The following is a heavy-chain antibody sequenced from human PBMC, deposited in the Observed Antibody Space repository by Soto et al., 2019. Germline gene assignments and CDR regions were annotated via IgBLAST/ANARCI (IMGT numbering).Heavy chain of an antibody. J-gene: IGHJ5*02. D-gene: IGHD6-13*01. CDR2: IIPIFGTA. V-gene: IGHV1-69*01. CDR1: GGTFSSYA. CDR3: ASRIAAAGPNWFDP. Sequence: QVQLVQSGAEVKKPGSSVKVSCKASGGTFSSYAISWVRQAPGQGLEWMGGIIPIFGTANYAQKFQGRVTITADESTSTGYMELSSLRSEDTAVYYCASRIAAAGPNWFDPWGQGALVTVSS.